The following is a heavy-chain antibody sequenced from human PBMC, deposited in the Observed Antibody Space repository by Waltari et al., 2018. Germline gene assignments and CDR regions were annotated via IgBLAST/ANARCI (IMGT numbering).Heavy chain of an antibody. CDR1: GFTFSTYS. CDR3: AGDGSDY. Sequence: EVQLVESGGGLVKPGGSLRLSCAASGFTFSTYSMNWVRQAPGKVRELVSSISTGSSYIYDADSVKGRFTISRDNAKNSLYLQMNSLRAEDTAVYYCAGDGSDYWGQGTLVTVSS. V-gene: IGHV3-21*01. CDR2: ISTGSSYI. D-gene: IGHD5-12*01. J-gene: IGHJ4*02.